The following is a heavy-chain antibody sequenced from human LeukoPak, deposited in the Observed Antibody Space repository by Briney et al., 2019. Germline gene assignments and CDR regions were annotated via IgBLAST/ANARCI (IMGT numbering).Heavy chain of an antibody. CDR1: GFTFSSYA. D-gene: IGHD2-21*02. J-gene: IGHJ3*02. CDR3: EKRMVTADDAFDI. Sequence: GGSLRLSCAASGFTFSSYAMQWVRQAPGKGLEWVAVISYDGSNKYYADSVKGRFTISRDNSKNTLYLQMNSLRAEDTAVYYCEKRMVTADDAFDIWGQGTMVTVSS. V-gene: IGHV3-30-3*02. CDR2: ISYDGSNK.